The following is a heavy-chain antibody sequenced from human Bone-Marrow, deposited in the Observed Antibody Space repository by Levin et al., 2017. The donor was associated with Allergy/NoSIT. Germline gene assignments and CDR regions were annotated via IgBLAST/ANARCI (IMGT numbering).Heavy chain of an antibody. V-gene: IGHV4-39*01. CDR2: IYYSGST. D-gene: IGHD3-9*01. Sequence: SETLSLTCTVSGGSISSSSYYWGWIRQPPGKGLEWIGSIYYSGSTYYNPSLKSRVTISVDTSKNQFSLKLSSVTAADTAVYYCARHIYDILTLNLNWFDPWGQGTLVTVSS. CDR1: GGSISSSSYY. J-gene: IGHJ5*02. CDR3: ARHIYDILTLNLNWFDP.